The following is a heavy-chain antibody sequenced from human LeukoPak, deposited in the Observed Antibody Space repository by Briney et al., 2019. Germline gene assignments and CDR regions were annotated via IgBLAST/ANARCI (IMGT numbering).Heavy chain of an antibody. V-gene: IGHV3-7*01. CDR3: ARYGLTAALDF. Sequence: GGSLTLSCAASGFTFSSSSMSWVRQAPGKGLEWVATINPGGSEKIHVDSGKGRFTISRHKSKHPPALQMNSLRAEDTAVYYCARYGLTAALDFWGQGTLVTVSS. J-gene: IGHJ4*02. CDR1: GFTFSSSS. D-gene: IGHD2-21*02. CDR2: INPGGSEK.